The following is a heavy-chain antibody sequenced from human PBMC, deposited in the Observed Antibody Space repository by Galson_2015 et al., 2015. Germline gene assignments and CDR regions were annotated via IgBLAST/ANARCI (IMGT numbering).Heavy chain of an antibody. CDR2: ISYDVSKK. J-gene: IGHJ4*02. CDR3: ARGESSSWYGYYFDY. D-gene: IGHD6-13*01. V-gene: IGHV3-30*03. Sequence: SLRLSCAASGFTFSSYAMHWVRQGPGKGLEWVASISYDVSKKYYADSVKGRFTIPRDNPKNTVYLQMNSVRPEDTAVHYCARGESSSWYGYYFDYWGQGTLLTVSS. CDR1: GFTFSSYA.